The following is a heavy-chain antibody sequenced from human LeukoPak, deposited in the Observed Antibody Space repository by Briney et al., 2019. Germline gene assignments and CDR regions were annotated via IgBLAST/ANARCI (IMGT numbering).Heavy chain of an antibody. CDR3: ARDQDCSGGSCYLPTFDY. CDR1: GGSISSYY. V-gene: IGHV4-4*07. D-gene: IGHD2-15*01. CDR2: IYTSGST. J-gene: IGHJ4*02. Sequence: SETLSLACTVSGGSISSYYWSWIRQPAGKGLEWIGRIYTSGSTNYNPSLKSRVTMSVDTSKNQFSLKLSSVTATDTAVYYCARDQDCSGGSCYLPTFDYWGQGTLVTVSS.